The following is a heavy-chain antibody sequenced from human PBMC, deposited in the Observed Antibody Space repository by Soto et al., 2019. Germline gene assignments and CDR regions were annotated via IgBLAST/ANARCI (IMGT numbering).Heavy chain of an antibody. J-gene: IGHJ4*02. CDR3: ARRGIAYGFDY. CDR2: ITPNSGNT. Sequence: ASVKVSCKASGYSFTAQFIHWVRQAPGQGLEWMGWITPNSGNTHLAQKFQGRVSLTRDTSVSTAYMELSSLTSDDTAVYYCARRGIAYGFDYWGQGTLVTVSS. D-gene: IGHD3-10*01. CDR1: GYSFTAQF. V-gene: IGHV1-2*02.